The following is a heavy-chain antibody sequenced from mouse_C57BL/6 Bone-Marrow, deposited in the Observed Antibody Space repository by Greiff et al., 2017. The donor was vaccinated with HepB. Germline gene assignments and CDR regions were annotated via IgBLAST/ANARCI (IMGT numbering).Heavy chain of an antibody. CDR1: GFTFSSYG. Sequence: EVQRVESGGDLVKPGGSLKLSCAASGFTFSSYGMSWVRQTPDKRLEWVATISSGGSYTYYPDSVKGRFTISRDNAKNTLYLQMSSLKSEDTAMYYCARRDYDYDVGAWFAYWGQGTLVTVSA. CDR2: ISSGGSYT. J-gene: IGHJ3*01. D-gene: IGHD2-4*01. CDR3: ARRDYDYDVGAWFAY. V-gene: IGHV5-6*01.